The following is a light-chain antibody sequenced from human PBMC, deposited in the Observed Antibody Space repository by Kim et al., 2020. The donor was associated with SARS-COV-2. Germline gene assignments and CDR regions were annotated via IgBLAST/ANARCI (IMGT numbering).Light chain of an antibody. J-gene: IGKJ1*01. Sequence: ASVGDGVTITCRASQSINTWLAWYQQKPGKAPRLLIYKASTLESGVPSRFSGSGSGTEFTLTITSLQPDDFATYYCQQYHGYSRTFGQGTKVDIK. CDR2: KAS. CDR3: QQYHGYSRT. V-gene: IGKV1-5*03. CDR1: QSINTW.